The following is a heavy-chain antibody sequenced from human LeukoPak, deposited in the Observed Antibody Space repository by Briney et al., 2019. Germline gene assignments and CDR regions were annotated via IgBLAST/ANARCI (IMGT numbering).Heavy chain of an antibody. Sequence: GASVKVSCKASGGTFSSYAISWVRQAPGQGLEWMGRIIPILGIANYAQKFQGRVTITADKSTSTAYMELSSLRAEDTAVYYCARVGFSRKWELLRYADYWGQGTLVTVSS. J-gene: IGHJ4*02. CDR2: IIPILGIA. D-gene: IGHD1-26*01. V-gene: IGHV1-69*04. CDR1: GGTFSSYA. CDR3: ARVGFSRKWELLRYADY.